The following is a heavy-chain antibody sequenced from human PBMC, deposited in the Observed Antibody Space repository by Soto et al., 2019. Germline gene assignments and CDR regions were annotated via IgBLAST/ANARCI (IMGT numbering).Heavy chain of an antibody. D-gene: IGHD2-15*01. V-gene: IGHV1-46*01. J-gene: IGHJ3*02. CDR3: ARSHCSGGSCYLGAFDI. CDR1: GYTFINFF. CDR2: INPSGGAT. Sequence: SVKVSCKASGYTFINFFIHWVRQAPGQGLEWVGIINPSGGATTYPQKFQGRVTMTRDTSTSTVYMDVSSLRFDDTAVYYCARSHCSGGSCYLGAFDIWGQGTMVTVSS.